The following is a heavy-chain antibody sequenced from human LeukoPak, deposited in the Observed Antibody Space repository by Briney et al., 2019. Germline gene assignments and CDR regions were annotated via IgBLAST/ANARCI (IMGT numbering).Heavy chain of an antibody. Sequence: GGSLRLSCAASGFTFNTYAMHWVRQAPGKGLEWVAVIAYDGNNIYYADSVKGRFTVSRDNTKNTLFLQMNSLRAEDTAVNCCVRNYSFDDCSGYHLYFSDQWGQGTLVTVSS. CDR3: VRNYSFDDCSGYHLYFSDQ. D-gene: IGHD3-22*01. J-gene: IGHJ4*02. CDR2: IAYDGNNI. V-gene: IGHV3-30-3*01. CDR1: GFTFNTYA.